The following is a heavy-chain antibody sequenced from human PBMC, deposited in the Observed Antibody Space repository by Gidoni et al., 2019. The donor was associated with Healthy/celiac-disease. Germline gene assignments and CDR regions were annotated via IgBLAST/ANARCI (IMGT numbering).Heavy chain of an antibody. Sequence: GQLVEHGGGLVQPGRSLSLSCAASGVTFDDYAMHWVRQAPGKGLEGVSGISWNSGSIGYADSVKGRFTISRDNAKNSLYLQMNSLRAEDTALYYCATSSGWSPPFDYWGQGTLVTVSS. CDR1: GVTFDDYA. D-gene: IGHD6-19*01. CDR2: ISWNSGSI. V-gene: IGHV3-9*01. J-gene: IGHJ4*02. CDR3: ATSSGWSPPFDY.